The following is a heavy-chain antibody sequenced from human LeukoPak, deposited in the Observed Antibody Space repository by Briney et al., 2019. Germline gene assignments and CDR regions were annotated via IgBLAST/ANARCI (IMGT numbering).Heavy chain of an antibody. Sequence: ASVKVSCKASGYTFTSYGISWVRQAPGQGLEWMGWISAYRGNTNYAQKLQGRVTMTTDTSTSTAYMELRSLRSDDTAVYYCASGPTIYYYDSSGPLDYWGQGTLVTVSS. V-gene: IGHV1-18*01. J-gene: IGHJ4*02. D-gene: IGHD3-22*01. CDR2: ISAYRGNT. CDR3: ASGPTIYYYDSSGPLDY. CDR1: GYTFTSYG.